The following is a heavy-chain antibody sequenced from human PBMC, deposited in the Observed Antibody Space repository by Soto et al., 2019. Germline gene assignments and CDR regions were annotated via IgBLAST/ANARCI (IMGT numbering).Heavy chain of an antibody. D-gene: IGHD6-19*01. V-gene: IGHV3-23*01. J-gene: IGHJ3*02. CDR3: AKDLGLPLSPPEYSSGWYLDAFDI. CDR1: GFTFSSYA. Sequence: EVQLLESGGGLVQPGGSLRLSCAASGFTFSSYAMSWVRQAPGKGLEWVSAISGSGGSTYYADSVKGRFTISRDNSKNTLYLQMNSLRAEDTAVYYCAKDLGLPLSPPEYSSGWYLDAFDIWGQGTMVTVSS. CDR2: ISGSGGST.